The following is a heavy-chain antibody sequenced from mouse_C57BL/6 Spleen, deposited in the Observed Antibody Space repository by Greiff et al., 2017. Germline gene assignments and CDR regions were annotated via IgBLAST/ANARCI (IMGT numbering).Heavy chain of an antibody. J-gene: IGHJ3*01. D-gene: IGHD2-2*01. CDR3: ARDGYGNDYYFDY. CDR2: IYPGDGDT. V-gene: IGHV1-80*01. Sequence: QVQLQQPGAELVKPGASVKISCKASGYAFSSYWMTWVKQRPGQGLEWIGQIYPGDGDTNYNGKFKGKATLTVDKSSSTAYMQLSSLTSEDSAVYCCARDGYGNDYYFDYWGKGTMVTVSA. CDR1: GYAFSSYW.